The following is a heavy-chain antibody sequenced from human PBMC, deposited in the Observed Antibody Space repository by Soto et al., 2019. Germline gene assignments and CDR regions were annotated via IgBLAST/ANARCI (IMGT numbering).Heavy chain of an antibody. CDR1: GYTFTSYD. V-gene: IGHV1-8*01. CDR3: ARRTGYCSGGSCYVYGMYX. D-gene: IGHD2-15*01. CDR2: RNPNSGNT. Sequence: EASVKVSCKASGYTFTSYDINWVRQATGQGLEWMGWRNPNSGNTGYAHKFQGRVTMTRNTSISTAYMELSSLRSEDTAVYYCARRTGYCSGGSCYVYGMYXWGQVTSVTVS. J-gene: IGHJ6*02.